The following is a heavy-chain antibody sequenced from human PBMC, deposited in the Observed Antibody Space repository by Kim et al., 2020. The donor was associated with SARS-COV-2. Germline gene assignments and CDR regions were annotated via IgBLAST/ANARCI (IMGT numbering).Heavy chain of an antibody. Sequence: SSNMYSADSVKGRFTVSRDNAKNSLYLQVNSLRAEDTAVYYCASARGHWGQGTLVIVSS. CDR3: ASARGH. D-gene: IGHD3-10*01. CDR2: SSNM. J-gene: IGHJ1*01. V-gene: IGHV3-21*01.